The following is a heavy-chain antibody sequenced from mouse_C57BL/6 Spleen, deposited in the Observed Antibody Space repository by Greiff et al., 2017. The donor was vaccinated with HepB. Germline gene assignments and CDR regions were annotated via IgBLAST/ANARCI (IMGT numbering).Heavy chain of an antibody. CDR3: ASDYPAWFAY. J-gene: IGHJ3*01. CDR1: GFTFSDYG. D-gene: IGHD5-5*01. Sequence: EVQVVESGGGLVKPGGSLKLSCAASGFTFSDYGMHWVRQAPEKGLEWVAYISSGSSTIYYADTVKGRFTISRDNAKNTLFLQMTSLRSEDTAMYYCASDYPAWFAYWGQGTLVTVSA. CDR2: ISSGSSTI. V-gene: IGHV5-17*01.